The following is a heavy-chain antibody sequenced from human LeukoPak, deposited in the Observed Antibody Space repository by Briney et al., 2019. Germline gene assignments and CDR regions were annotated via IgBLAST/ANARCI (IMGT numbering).Heavy chain of an antibody. CDR3: ARDTKADYYDSSGYYSSYWYFDL. CDR1: GGSIKSHY. CDR2: VSYIGST. V-gene: IGHV4-59*11. J-gene: IGHJ2*01. Sequence: SETLSLTRTHSGGSIKSHYRSGIRPPPGKGREWIGYVSYIGSTSYNPSLTSRGTISVDTSRNQFSLKLSSVTAADTDVYYCARDTKADYYDSSGYYSSYWYFDLWGRGTLVSVSS. D-gene: IGHD3-22*01.